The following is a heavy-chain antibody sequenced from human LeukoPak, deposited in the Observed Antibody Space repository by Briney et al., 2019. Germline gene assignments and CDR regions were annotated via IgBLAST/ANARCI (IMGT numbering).Heavy chain of an antibody. CDR1: GGSISGYY. Sequence: PSETLSLTCTVSGGSISGYYWSWIRQSPGKGLEWIGYIYYTGITAYNPSLGSRVTISVDRYNNQFSLRLTSVTAADTAVYYCARLHSSRAEEFDPWGQGTLVTVSS. V-gene: IGHV4-59*01. CDR2: IYYTGIT. J-gene: IGHJ5*02. CDR3: ARLHSSRAEEFDP.